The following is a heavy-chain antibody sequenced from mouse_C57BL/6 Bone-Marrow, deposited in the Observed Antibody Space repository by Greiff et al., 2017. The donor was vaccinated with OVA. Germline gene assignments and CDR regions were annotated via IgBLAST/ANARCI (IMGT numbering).Heavy chain of an antibody. CDR2: IYPGDGDT. D-gene: IGHD1-1*01. CDR1: GYAFSSYW. V-gene: IGHV1-80*01. J-gene: IGHJ3*01. CDR3: ARSYYGSSSAY. Sequence: VKVVESGAELVKPGASVKISCKASGYAFSSYWMNWVKQRPGKGLEWSGQIYPGDGDTNYNGKFKGKATLTAEKSSSTAYMQLSSLTSEDSAVYFCARSYYGSSSAYWGKGTLVTVSA.